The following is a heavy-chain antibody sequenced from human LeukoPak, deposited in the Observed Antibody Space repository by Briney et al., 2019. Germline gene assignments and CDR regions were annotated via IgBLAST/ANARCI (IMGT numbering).Heavy chain of an antibody. V-gene: IGHV3-7*01. CDR3: ARVCSSTSCKWDAFDI. CDR2: IKQDGSEK. D-gene: IGHD2-2*01. J-gene: IGHJ3*02. CDR1: GFTFSSYE. Sequence: GGSLRLSCAASGFTFSSYEMNWVRQAPGKGLEWVANIKQDGSEKYYVDSVKGRFTISRDNAKNSLYLQMNSLRAEDTAVYYCARVCSSTSCKWDAFDIWGQGTMVTVSS.